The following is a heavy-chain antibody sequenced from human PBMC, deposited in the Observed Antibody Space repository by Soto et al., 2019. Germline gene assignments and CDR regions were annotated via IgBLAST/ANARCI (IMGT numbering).Heavy chain of an antibody. CDR2: IYPGDSDT. CDR1: GYSFTSYW. V-gene: IGHV5-51*01. CDR3: TSQYCSGGSCYWFGIDAFDI. D-gene: IGHD2-15*01. Sequence: PGEALKISCKGSGYSFTSYWIGWVRQMPVKGLEWMGIIYPGDSDTRYSPSFQGQVTISADKSISTAYLQWSSLKASDTAMYYCTSQYCSGGSCYWFGIDAFDICGQRTTVPVSS. J-gene: IGHJ3*02.